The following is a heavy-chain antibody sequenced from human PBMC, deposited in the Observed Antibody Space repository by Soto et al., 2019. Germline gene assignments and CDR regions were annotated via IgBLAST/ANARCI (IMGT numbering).Heavy chain of an antibody. CDR2: IIPILETA. CDR3: AVGCRSSGFSDY. CDR1: GGTFSSYA. J-gene: IGHJ4*02. D-gene: IGHD3-22*01. V-gene: IGHV1-69*01. Sequence: QVQLVQSGAEVKKPGSSVKVSCKTSGGTFSSYAVSWVRQAPGQGLEWMGGIIPILETANYAQKFQGKVTISADESTSTAYMELSSLRSEDTSVYFCAVGCRSSGFSDYWGQGTVVTVSA.